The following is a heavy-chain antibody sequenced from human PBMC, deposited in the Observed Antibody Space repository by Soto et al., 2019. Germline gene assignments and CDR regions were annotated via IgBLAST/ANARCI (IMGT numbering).Heavy chain of an antibody. V-gene: IGHV1-18*01. CDR2: ISAYNGNT. D-gene: IGHD6-13*01. CDR3: ARDHWQQLPEDWFDP. Sequence: QVQLVQSGAEVKKPGASVKVSCKASGYTFTSYGISWVRQAPGQGLEWMGWISAYNGNTNYAQKLQVRVTMTTDTSTSTAYMELRSLRSDDTAVYYCARDHWQQLPEDWFDPWGQGTLVTVSS. J-gene: IGHJ5*02. CDR1: GYTFTSYG.